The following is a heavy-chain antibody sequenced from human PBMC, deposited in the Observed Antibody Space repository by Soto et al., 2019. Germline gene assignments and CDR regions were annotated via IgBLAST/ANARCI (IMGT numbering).Heavy chain of an antibody. CDR1: GFSLRNDG. Sequence: QVQLVESGGGVVQPGRSLGLSCAASGFSLRNDGMHWVRQAPGKGLEWVAAIAYYARNIYYADSVKGRFTISRDTSKNTVSLQMNSLRPEDTAVYYCARDKTGSGTIDYWGQGTLVTVSS. D-gene: IGHD6-25*01. CDR3: ARDKTGSGTIDY. J-gene: IGHJ4*02. CDR2: IAYYARNI. V-gene: IGHV3-30*03.